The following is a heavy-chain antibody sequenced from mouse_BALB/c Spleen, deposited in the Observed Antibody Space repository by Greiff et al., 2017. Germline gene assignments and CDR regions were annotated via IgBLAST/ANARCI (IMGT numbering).Heavy chain of an antibody. CDR2: IDPENGNT. V-gene: IGHV14-1*02. CDR1: GFNIKDYY. CDR3: AIYYGNYYAMDY. Sequence: VQLQQSGAELVRPGALVKLSCKASGFNIKDYYMHWVKQRPEQGLEWIGWIDPENGNTIYDPKFQGKASITADTSSNTAYLQLSSLTSEDTAVYYCAIYYGNYYAMDYWGQGTSVTVSS. J-gene: IGHJ4*01. D-gene: IGHD2-1*01.